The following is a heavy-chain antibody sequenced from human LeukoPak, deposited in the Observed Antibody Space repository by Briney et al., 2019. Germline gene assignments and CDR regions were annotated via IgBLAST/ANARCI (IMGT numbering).Heavy chain of an antibody. D-gene: IGHD4-17*01. Sequence: PSETLAITCTVSGGSISCGGYYWNWIRQHPGKGLKWLGYIYYSGSTYYNPSLKSRVTISVDTSKNQFSLKLSSVTAADTAVYYCARASSDYGDYYFDYWGQGTLVTVSS. CDR3: ARASSDYGDYYFDY. V-gene: IGHV4-31*03. CDR2: IYYSGST. J-gene: IGHJ4*02. CDR1: GGSISCGGYY.